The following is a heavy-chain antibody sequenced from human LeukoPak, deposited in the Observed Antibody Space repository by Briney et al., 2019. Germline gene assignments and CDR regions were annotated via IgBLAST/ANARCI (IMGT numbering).Heavy chain of an antibody. J-gene: IGHJ4*02. CDR2: IYSGGST. V-gene: IGHV3-53*01. CDR3: ARVMYYDILTGPRQYYFDY. D-gene: IGHD3-9*01. CDR1: GFTVSSNY. Sequence: GGPLRLSCAASGFTVSSNYMSWVRQAPGKGLEWVSVIYSGGSTYYADSVKGRFTISRDNSKNTLYLQMNSLRAEDTAVYYCARVMYYDILTGPRQYYFDYWGQGTLVTVSS.